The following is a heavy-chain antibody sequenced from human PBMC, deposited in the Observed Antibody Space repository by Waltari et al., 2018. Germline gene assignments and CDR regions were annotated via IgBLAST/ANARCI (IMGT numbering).Heavy chain of an antibody. CDR3: ARDSPGGARVPGEH. D-gene: IGHD3-16*01. J-gene: IGHJ1*01. Sequence: QVQLVESGGGVVQPGRSLRLSCAASGFTFSSYAMHWVRQAPGKELGWVAVISYDGGNKYYADSVKGRFTIFRDNSKNTLYLQMNSLRAEDTAVYYCARDSPGGARVPGEHWGQGTLVTVSS. V-gene: IGHV3-30-3*01. CDR1: GFTFSSYA. CDR2: ISYDGGNK.